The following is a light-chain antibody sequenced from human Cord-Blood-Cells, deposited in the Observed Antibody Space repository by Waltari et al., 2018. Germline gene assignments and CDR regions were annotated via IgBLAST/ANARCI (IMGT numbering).Light chain of an antibody. CDR3: QQYDNLPFT. V-gene: IGKV1-33*01. Sequence: DIQMTQSPSSLSASVGDRVTITCQASQYMSNYLSWYHQKPGEAPKLLIYDASNLETGVQARFSRSGAGEYFTFIISSLHPEVIATYYCQQYDNLPFTFGPGTKVDIK. CDR1: QYMSNY. J-gene: IGKJ3*01. CDR2: DAS.